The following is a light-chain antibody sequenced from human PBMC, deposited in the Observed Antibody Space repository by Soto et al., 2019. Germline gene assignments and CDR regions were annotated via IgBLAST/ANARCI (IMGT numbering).Light chain of an antibody. Sequence: DIGMTQSPATLSVSPGEGVTLXCRASQSVSTYLDWYQQTPGEPLRPLIYGASTRDTGVTARISGSGFGKEFIITISSLQSEDFAVYDCQQYGSSGTFGQGTKVEIK. CDR2: GAS. CDR3: QQYGSSGT. CDR1: QSVSTY. V-gene: IGKV3-15*01. J-gene: IGKJ1*01.